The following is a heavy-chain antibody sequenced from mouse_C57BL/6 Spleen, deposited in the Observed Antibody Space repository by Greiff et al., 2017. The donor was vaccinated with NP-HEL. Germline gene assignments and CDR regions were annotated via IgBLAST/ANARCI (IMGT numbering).Heavy chain of an antibody. D-gene: IGHD1-1*01. CDR3: ATPYGDWYFDV. CDR1: GYTFTDYN. J-gene: IGHJ1*03. V-gene: IGHV1-22*01. CDR2: INPNNGGT. Sequence: SGPELVKPGASVKMSCKASGYTFTDYNMHWVKQSHGKSLEWIGYINPNNGGTSYNQKFKGKATLTVNKSSSTAYMELRSLTSEDSAVYYCATPYGDWYFDVWGTGTTVTVSS.